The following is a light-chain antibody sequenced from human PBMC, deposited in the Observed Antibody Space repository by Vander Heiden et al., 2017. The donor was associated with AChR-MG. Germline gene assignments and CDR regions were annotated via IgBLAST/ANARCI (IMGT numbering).Light chain of an antibody. V-gene: IGKV4-1*01. J-gene: IGKJ2*01. CDR3: QQYYSTPPYT. CDR2: WAS. Sequence: DIVMTQPPDSLAVSLGERATINCKSSQSLLYSSNSLNYLAWYQQKPGQPPKLLVYWASTRESGVPDRFSGSGSGTNFTLTISSLQAEDVAVYYCQQYYSTPPYTFGQGTKLEIK. CDR1: QSLLYSSNSLNY.